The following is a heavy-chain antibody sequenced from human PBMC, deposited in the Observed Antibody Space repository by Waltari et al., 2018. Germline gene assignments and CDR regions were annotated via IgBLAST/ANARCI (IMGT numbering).Heavy chain of an antibody. V-gene: IGHV1-24*01. J-gene: IGHJ3*02. D-gene: IGHD4-4*01. CDR3: AAQTYSNYAPDAFDI. Sequence: QVQLVQPGAEVKKPGASVKVSCKVSGYTLTELSLHWVRQARGKGLEWMGGFDREDGETIYAQKFQGRVTMTEDTSTDTAYMELSSLRSEDTAVYYCAAQTYSNYAPDAFDIWGQGTMVTVSS. CDR2: FDREDGET. CDR1: GYTLTELS.